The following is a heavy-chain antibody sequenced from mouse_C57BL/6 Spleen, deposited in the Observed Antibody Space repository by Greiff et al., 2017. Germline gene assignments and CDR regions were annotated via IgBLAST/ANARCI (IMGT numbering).Heavy chain of an antibody. Sequence: QVQLQQSGAELVKPGASVTISCKASGYAFSSYWLNWVKQRPGKGLEWIGQIYPGDGDTNYNGKFKGKATLTADKSSSTAYMQLSSLTSEDSAVYFCARRDYGRSLAMDDWGQGTSVTVSS. D-gene: IGHD1-1*01. CDR2: IYPGDGDT. J-gene: IGHJ4*01. CDR3: ARRDYGRSLAMDD. CDR1: GYAFSSYW. V-gene: IGHV1-80*01.